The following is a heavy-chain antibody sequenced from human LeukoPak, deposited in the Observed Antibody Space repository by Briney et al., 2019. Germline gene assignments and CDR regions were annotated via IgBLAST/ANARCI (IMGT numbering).Heavy chain of an antibody. V-gene: IGHV3-9*01. CDR3: ARSMIVAGDSPPYY. J-gene: IGHJ4*02. CDR1: GFTFDDYA. Sequence: LSGRSLRLSCAASGFTFDDYAMHWVRQAPGKGLEWVSGISWNSGSIGYADSVKGRFTISRDNAKNSLYLQMNSLRAEDTAVYYCARSMIVAGDSPPYYWGQGTLVTVSS. CDR2: ISWNSGSI. D-gene: IGHD3-22*01.